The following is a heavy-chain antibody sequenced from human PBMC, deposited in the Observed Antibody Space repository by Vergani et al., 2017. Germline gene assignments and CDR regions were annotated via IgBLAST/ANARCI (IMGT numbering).Heavy chain of an antibody. CDR1: GFTFSSYA. J-gene: IGHJ6*03. Sequence: EVQLLESGGGLVQPGGSLRLSCAASGFTFSSYAMSWVRQAPGKGLEWVSAISGSGGSTYYADSVKGRFTISRDNSKNTLYLQMNSLRAEDTAVYYCGDTYYDLWGGYGMDYYYMDVWGKGTTVTVSS. D-gene: IGHD3-3*01. V-gene: IGHV3-23*01. CDR2: ISGSGGST. CDR3: GDTYYDLWGGYGMDYYYMDV.